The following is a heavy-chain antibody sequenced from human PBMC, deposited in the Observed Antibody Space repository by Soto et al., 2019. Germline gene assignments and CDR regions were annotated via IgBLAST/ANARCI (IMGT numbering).Heavy chain of an antibody. Sequence: GGSLRLSCAASGFTFSSDAMSWGRQAPWKGLEWVSAISGSGGSTYYADSVKGRFTISRDNSKNTLYLQMNSLRAEDTAVYYCAKTIMITFGGVIVYFDYWGQGTLVTVSS. CDR2: ISGSGGST. V-gene: IGHV3-23*01. D-gene: IGHD3-16*02. J-gene: IGHJ4*02. CDR3: AKTIMITFGGVIVYFDY. CDR1: GFTFSSDA.